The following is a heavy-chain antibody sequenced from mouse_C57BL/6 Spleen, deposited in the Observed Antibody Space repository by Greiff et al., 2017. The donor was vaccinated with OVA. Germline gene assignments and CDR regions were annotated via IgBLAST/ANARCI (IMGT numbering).Heavy chain of an antibody. CDR3: ARDRYDYGGYYAMDY. CDR2: ISSGSSTF. CDR1: GFTFSDYV. D-gene: IGHD2-4*01. Sequence: EVKLVESGGGLVKPGGSLKLSCAASGFTFSDYVMHWVRPAPEKGLEWVAYISSGSSTFYYADTVKGRFTISRDNAKNTLFLQMTSLRSEDTAMYDCARDRYDYGGYYAMDYWGQGTSVTVSS. J-gene: IGHJ4*01. V-gene: IGHV5-17*01.